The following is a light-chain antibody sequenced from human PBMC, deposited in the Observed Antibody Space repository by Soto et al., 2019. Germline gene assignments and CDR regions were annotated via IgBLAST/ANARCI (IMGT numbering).Light chain of an antibody. V-gene: IGKV3-11*01. CDR3: QQRSNWPGT. Sequence: EIVLTQSPATLSLSPGERATLSCRASQSVSSYLAWYQQKPGQAPRLLIYDASNRTTGIPARFSGSGSGTDVTRTISSLEPEVFAVYYCQQRSNWPGTFGQGTRLEIK. J-gene: IGKJ5*01. CDR1: QSVSSY. CDR2: DAS.